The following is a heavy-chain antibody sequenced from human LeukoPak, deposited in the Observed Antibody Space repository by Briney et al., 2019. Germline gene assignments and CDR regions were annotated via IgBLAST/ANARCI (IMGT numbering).Heavy chain of an antibody. Sequence: ASVKVSCKASGYTFTGYYMHWVRQAPGQGLEWMGWINPNSGGTHYVQKFQGRVAMTRDTSISTAYMELSGLRSDDTAVYYCAREGAAAEDVNWFDPWGQGTLVTVS. D-gene: IGHD6-25*01. CDR1: GYTFTGYY. CDR3: AREGAAAEDVNWFDP. V-gene: IGHV1-2*02. J-gene: IGHJ5*02. CDR2: INPNSGGT.